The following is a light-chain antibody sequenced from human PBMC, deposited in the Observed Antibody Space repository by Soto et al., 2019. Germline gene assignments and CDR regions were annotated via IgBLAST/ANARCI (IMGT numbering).Light chain of an antibody. J-gene: IGKJ2*01. Sequence: DIQMTQSPSTLSASVGDRVTITCRASQSLSSWLAWYQQKPGKAPNLLIYKSSSLESGVPSRFSGSGSGTAFTLTISSLQPDDFATYYCQQYNSFPYTCGQGTKLEIK. CDR3: QQYNSFPYT. V-gene: IGKV1-5*03. CDR2: KSS. CDR1: QSLSSW.